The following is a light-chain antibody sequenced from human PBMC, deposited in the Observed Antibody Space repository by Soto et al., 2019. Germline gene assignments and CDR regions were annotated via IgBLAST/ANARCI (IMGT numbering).Light chain of an antibody. J-gene: IGLJ3*02. CDR2: EVT. Sequence: QSALTQPASVSGSPGQSVTIPCTGTNSDLGNYKYVSWYQQYPGKPPQLLIYEVTNRPLGVSNRFSGSKSGNTASLTISGLQAEDEADYYCSSYTTTITVFCGGTKVTVL. CDR1: NSDLGNYKY. V-gene: IGLV2-14*01. CDR3: SSYTTTITV.